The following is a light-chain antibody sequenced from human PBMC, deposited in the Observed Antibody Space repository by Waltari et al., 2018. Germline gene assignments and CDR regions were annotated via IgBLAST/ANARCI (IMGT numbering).Light chain of an antibody. CDR2: GAS. CDR1: QRLIKRY. J-gene: IGKJ2*01. CDR3: QQYGSSVMYT. Sequence: EAVLTQSPGTLSLSPGERATHSCRASQRLIKRYVAWYQQKPGQAPTLLIYGASNRAACIPDRFSGSGSETDFTLTISRLEAEDFGVYYCQQYGSSVMYTFGQGTKLEIK. V-gene: IGKV3-20*01.